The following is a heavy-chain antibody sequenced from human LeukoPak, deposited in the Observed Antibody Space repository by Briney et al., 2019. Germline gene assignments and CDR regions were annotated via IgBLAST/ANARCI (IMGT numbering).Heavy chain of an antibody. CDR1: GVSINGYY. D-gene: IGHD5-12*01. CDR2: IFYSGST. Sequence: SETLSLTCTVCGVSINGYYWIWLPQPPGKGLEGGGYIFYSGSTYSNPSLKRRVTISVDTSKKQFSVNLSSVTAADTAVYYCARHGPVMATIRPLLVYSGPGTLVTVSS. J-gene: IGHJ4*02. V-gene: IGHV4-59*08. CDR3: ARHGPVMATIRPLLVY.